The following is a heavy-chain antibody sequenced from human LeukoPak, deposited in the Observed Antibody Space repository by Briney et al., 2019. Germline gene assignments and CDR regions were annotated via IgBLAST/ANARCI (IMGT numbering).Heavy chain of an antibody. D-gene: IGHD2-2*01. V-gene: IGHV4-38-2*01. Sequence: SETLSLTCAVSGYSISSGYYWGWIRQPPGKGLEWIGSIYHSGSTYYNPSLKSRVTISVDTSKSQFSLKLSSVTAADTAVYYCARHGVVPAAIVTEYFQHWGQGTLVTVSS. CDR1: GYSISSGYY. CDR2: IYHSGST. J-gene: IGHJ1*01. CDR3: ARHGVVPAAIVTEYFQH.